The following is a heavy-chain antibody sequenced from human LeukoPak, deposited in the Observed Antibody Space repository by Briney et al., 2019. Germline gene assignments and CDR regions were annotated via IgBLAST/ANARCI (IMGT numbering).Heavy chain of an antibody. CDR1: GFTFSSYW. J-gene: IGHJ6*02. Sequence: GGSLRLSCAASGFTFSSYWMSWVRQAPGKGLEWVSAISGSGAATYYADSVKGRFTMSRDNSKNTLYLQINSLRAEDTAVYYCAKYGSVTGKYNGMDGRGQGTTGTGSS. CDR2: ISGSGAAT. D-gene: IGHD3-16*01. V-gene: IGHV3-23*01. CDR3: AKYGSVTGKYNGMDG.